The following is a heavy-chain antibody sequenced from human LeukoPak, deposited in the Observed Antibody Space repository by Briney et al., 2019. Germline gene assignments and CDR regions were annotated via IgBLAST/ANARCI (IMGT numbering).Heavy chain of an antibody. CDR3: ARMTIFGPFDY. D-gene: IGHD3-3*01. V-gene: IGHV4-59*01. CDR2: IYYSGST. CDR1: GGSISSYY. Sequence: PSETLSLTCTVSGGSISSYYWSWIRQPPGKGLEWIGYIYYSGSTNYNPSLKSRVTISVDTSKNQFSLKLSSVTAADTAVYYCARMTIFGPFDYWGQGTLVTVTS. J-gene: IGHJ4*02.